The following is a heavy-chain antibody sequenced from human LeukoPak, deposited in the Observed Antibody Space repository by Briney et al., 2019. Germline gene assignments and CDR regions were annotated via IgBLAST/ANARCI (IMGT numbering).Heavy chain of an antibody. J-gene: IGHJ5*02. CDR3: AKSSSGWYNWFDP. CDR2: VSGSGGTT. Sequence: PGGSLRLSCAASGFTFSTYEMNWVRQAPGKGLEWVSAVSGSGGTTYYAGSVKGRFTISRDNSKNTLWLQMNSLRAEDTAVYYCAKSSSGWYNWFDPWGQGTLVTVSS. D-gene: IGHD6-19*01. CDR1: GFTFSTYE. V-gene: IGHV3-23*01.